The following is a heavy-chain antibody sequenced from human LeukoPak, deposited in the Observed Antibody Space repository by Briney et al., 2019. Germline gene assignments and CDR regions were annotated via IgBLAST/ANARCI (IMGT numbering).Heavy chain of an antibody. CDR3: ARGADKNPDVLGYFDWLFFFDY. CDR1: GGSISSGDYC. J-gene: IGHJ4*02. D-gene: IGHD3-9*01. CDR2: INYSGST. Sequence: SETLFLTWTVSGGSISSGDYCWSWIRQPPGKGLEWTGYINYSGSTYYNPSLKSRVTISADTSKNQLSLNLSSVTAGDTAVYYCARGADKNPDVLGYFDWLFFFDYWGQGTLVTVSS. V-gene: IGHV4-30-4*01.